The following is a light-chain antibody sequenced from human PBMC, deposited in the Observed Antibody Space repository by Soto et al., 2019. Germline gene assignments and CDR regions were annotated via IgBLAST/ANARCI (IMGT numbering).Light chain of an antibody. Sequence: QSVLTQPPSVSAAPGQTVTISCSGSSSNIGNNYVSWYQQLPGTAPKLLIYDSNKRPSGIPDRFSGSKSGTSATLGITGHQTGDEADYYCGTWDSNLSAVVFGGGTKVTVL. J-gene: IGLJ2*01. V-gene: IGLV1-51*01. CDR1: SSNIGNNY. CDR2: DSN. CDR3: GTWDSNLSAVV.